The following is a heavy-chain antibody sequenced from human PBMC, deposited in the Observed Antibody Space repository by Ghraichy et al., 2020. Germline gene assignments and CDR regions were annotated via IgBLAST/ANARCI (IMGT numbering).Heavy chain of an antibody. Sequence: GGSLRLSCAASGFTFSSYSMNWVRQAPGKGLEWVSYISSSSSTIYYADSVKGRFTISRDNAKNSLYLQMNSLRAEDTAVYYRARTDVDTAMVANYFDYWGQGTLVTVSS. J-gene: IGHJ4*02. CDR1: GFTFSSYS. V-gene: IGHV3-48*01. D-gene: IGHD5-18*01. CDR3: ARTDVDTAMVANYFDY. CDR2: ISSSSSTI.